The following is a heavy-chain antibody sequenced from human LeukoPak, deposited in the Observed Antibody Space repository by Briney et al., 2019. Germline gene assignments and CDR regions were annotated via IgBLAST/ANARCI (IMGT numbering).Heavy chain of an antibody. CDR2: IKSKTDGGTT. J-gene: IGHJ4*02. D-gene: IGHD6-6*01. V-gene: IGHV3-15*01. Sequence: GGSLRLSGAASGFTFINAWMTWVRQAPGKGLNWFGRIKSKTDGGTTDYAAPVKGRFTISRDDSKNTLYLQMNSLKTEDTAVYYCTTQGVYSSSSDDYWGQGTLVTVSS. CDR1: GFTFINAW. CDR3: TTQGVYSSSSDDY.